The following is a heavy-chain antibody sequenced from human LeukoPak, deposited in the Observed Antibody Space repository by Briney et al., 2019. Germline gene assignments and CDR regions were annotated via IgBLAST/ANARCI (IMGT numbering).Heavy chain of an antibody. CDR2: INPSGGST. CDR3: ARFSYGGGGYFDY. Sequence: ASVKVSFKASGYTFTNYYMHWVRQAPGQGLEWMGIINPSGGSTSYAQKLQGRVTMTRDTSTSTVYMDLSSLRSGDTAVYYCARFSYGGGGYFDYWGQGTLVTVS. J-gene: IGHJ4*02. V-gene: IGHV1-46*04. CDR1: GYTFTNYY. D-gene: IGHD5-18*01.